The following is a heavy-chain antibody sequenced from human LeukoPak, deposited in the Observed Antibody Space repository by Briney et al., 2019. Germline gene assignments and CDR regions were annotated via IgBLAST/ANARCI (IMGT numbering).Heavy chain of an antibody. J-gene: IGHJ4*02. Sequence: GGSLRLSCAASGFTFSGHWVSWVRQAPGKGLEWVANINQGGSDKYYVDSVKGRFTISRDNANNLLYLQMNSLRGGDTAVYYCTRDRSRAEDDWGQGTLVTVSS. V-gene: IGHV3-7*01. CDR1: GFTFSGHW. D-gene: IGHD1-14*01. CDR3: TRDRSRAEDD. CDR2: INQGGSDK.